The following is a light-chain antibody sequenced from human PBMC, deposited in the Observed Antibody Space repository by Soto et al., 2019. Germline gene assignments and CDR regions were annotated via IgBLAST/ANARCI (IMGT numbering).Light chain of an antibody. CDR2: GAS. CDR1: QSVSSSY. CDR3: QQYGSSPQT. J-gene: IGKJ1*01. Sequence: EIVLTQSPGILSLSPGERATLSCRASQSVSSSYLAWYQQKPGQAPRLLIYGASSRATGIPDRFSGSGSGTDFTLTISRLEPEDFAVYYCQQYGSSPQTFGQGTRWIS. V-gene: IGKV3-20*01.